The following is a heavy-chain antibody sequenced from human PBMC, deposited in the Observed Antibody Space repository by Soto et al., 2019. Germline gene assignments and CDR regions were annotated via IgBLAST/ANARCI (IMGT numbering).Heavy chain of an antibody. J-gene: IGHJ4*02. Sequence: SETLSLTCAVCGGSFSGYYWSWIRQPPGKGLEWIGEINHSGSTNYNPSLKSRVTISVDTSKNQFSLKLSSVTAADTAVYYCAVGNYDILTGYYKQFDYWGQGTLVTVSS. CDR2: INHSGST. CDR3: AVGNYDILTGYYKQFDY. V-gene: IGHV4-34*01. CDR1: GGSFSGYY. D-gene: IGHD3-9*01.